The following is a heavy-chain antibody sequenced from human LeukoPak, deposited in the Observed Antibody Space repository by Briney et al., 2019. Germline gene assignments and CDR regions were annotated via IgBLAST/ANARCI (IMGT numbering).Heavy chain of an antibody. CDR3: ATTGRIAVAGTDQTDY. V-gene: IGHV3-30*02. CDR1: GFTFSSYG. CDR2: IRYDGSNK. J-gene: IGHJ4*02. D-gene: IGHD6-19*01. Sequence: GGSLRLSCAASGFTFSSYGMHWVRQAPGKGLEWVAFIRYDGSNKYYADSVKGRFTIPRDNSKNTLYLQMNSPRAEDTAVYYCATTGRIAVAGTDQTDYWGQGTLVTVSS.